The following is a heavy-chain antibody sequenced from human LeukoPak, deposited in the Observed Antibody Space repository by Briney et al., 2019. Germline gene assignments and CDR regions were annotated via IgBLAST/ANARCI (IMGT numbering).Heavy chain of an antibody. CDR2: IKSKTDGGTT. CDR1: GFTFSNAW. J-gene: IGHJ4*02. V-gene: IGHV3-15*01. D-gene: IGHD6-19*01. Sequence: GGSLRLSCAASGFTFSNAWMSWVRQAPGKGLEWVGRIKSKTDGGTTDYAAPVKGRFTISRDDSKNTLYLQMNSLKTEDTAVYYCTTDQWLGGLFDYWGQGTLVTVSS. CDR3: TTDQWLGGLFDY.